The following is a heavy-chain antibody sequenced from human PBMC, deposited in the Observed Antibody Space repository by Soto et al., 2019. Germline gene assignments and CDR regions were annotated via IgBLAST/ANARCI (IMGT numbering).Heavy chain of an antibody. J-gene: IGHJ5*02. Sequence: ASVKVSCKASGYTFTGYYMHWVRQAPAQGLEWMGWINPNSGGTNYAQKFQGRVTMTRDTSISTAYMELSRLRSDDTAVYYCARDRQDSNWFDPWGQGTLVTVSS. V-gene: IGHV1-2*02. CDR2: INPNSGGT. CDR3: ARDRQDSNWFDP. CDR1: GYTFTGYY.